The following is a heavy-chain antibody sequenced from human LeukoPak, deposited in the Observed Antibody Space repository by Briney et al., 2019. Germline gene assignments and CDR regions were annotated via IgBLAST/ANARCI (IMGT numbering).Heavy chain of an antibody. J-gene: IGHJ5*01. CDR1: GYSLSELS. CDR2: FDPGDDET. Sequence: ASVKVSFKVSGYSLSELSTHWVRQAPGQGLEWMGGFDPGDDETIYAQKFQGRVTMTEDTSTDTAYLELSSLRSEDTAVYFCATEKDLLLDSWGQGTPVTVSS. D-gene: IGHD1-26*01. CDR3: ATEKDLLLDS. V-gene: IGHV1-24*01.